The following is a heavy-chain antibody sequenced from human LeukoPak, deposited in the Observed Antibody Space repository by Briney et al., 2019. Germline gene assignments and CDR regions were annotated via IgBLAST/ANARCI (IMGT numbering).Heavy chain of an antibody. CDR3: ARDSGERGSGSYLIAY. CDR1: GYTFTNYD. V-gene: IGHV1-2*02. CDR2: INPNSGGT. J-gene: IGHJ4*02. D-gene: IGHD3-10*01. Sequence: GASVKVSCKASGYTFTNYDISWVRQAPGQGLEWMGWINPNSGGTNYAQKFQGRVTMTRDTSISTAYMELSRLRSDDTAVYYCARDSGERGSGSYLIAYWGQGTLVTVSS.